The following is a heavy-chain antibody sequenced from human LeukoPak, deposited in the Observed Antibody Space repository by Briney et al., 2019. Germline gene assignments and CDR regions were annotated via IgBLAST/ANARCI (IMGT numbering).Heavy chain of an antibody. V-gene: IGHV4-59*01. CDR2: IYYSGST. J-gene: IGHJ3*02. D-gene: IGHD3-9*01. Sequence: SETLSLTCTVSGGSISSYYWSWIRQPPGKGLEWIGYIYYSGSTNYNPSLKSRVTISVGTSKNQFSLKLSSVTAADTAVYYCARWAYDILTGYSLDAFDIWGQGTMVTVSS. CDR3: ARWAYDILTGYSLDAFDI. CDR1: GGSISSYY.